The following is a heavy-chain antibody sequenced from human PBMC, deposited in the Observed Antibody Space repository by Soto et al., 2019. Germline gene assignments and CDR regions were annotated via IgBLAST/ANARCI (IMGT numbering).Heavy chain of an antibody. D-gene: IGHD2-2*01. V-gene: IGHV3-23*01. CDR1: GFTFSSYA. Sequence: PGGSLRLSCAASGFTFSSYAMSWVRQAPGKGLEWVSAISGSGGSTYYADSVKGRFTISRDNSKNTLYLQMNSLRAEDTAVYYCAKEDGDIVVVPAAMNDYWGQGTPVTVSS. CDR2: ISGSGGST. CDR3: AKEDGDIVVVPAAMNDY. J-gene: IGHJ4*02.